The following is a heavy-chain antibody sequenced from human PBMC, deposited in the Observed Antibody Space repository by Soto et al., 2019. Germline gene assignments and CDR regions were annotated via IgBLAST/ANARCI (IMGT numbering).Heavy chain of an antibody. CDR1: GGSIRSSRCY. CDR3: ARPPTASLDAFDI. V-gene: IGHV4-39*01. J-gene: IGHJ3*02. CDR2: IFYSGST. Sequence: PPEPLSLTSTVSGGSIRSSRCYWGWIRQPPGKGLEWIGSIFYSGSTYHNPSLKSRVTISVDTSKNQFSLKLSSVTAADTAVYYCARPPTASLDAFDIWGQGTMVTVS.